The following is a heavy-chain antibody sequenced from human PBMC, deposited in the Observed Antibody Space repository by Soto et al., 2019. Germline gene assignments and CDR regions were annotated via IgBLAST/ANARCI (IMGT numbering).Heavy chain of an antibody. CDR1: GFSLSTSGVG. CDR2: IYWDDDK. Sequence: QITLRESGPTLVKHTQTLTLTCTFSGFSLSTSGVGVGWIRQPPGQALERLVRIYWDDDKRYSPSLRSRLAITKYSSKHQVVLTMTNLDPTDTGTYFCAHRRIGVSQWYYGVFDYWGQGTLVTVSS. V-gene: IGHV2-5*02. J-gene: IGHJ4*02. CDR3: AHRRIGVSQWYYGVFDY. D-gene: IGHD6-19*01.